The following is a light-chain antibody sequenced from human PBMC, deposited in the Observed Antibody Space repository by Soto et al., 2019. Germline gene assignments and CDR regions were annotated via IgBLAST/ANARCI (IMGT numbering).Light chain of an antibody. J-gene: IGKJ1*01. CDR2: GAS. V-gene: IGKV3-15*01. Sequence: PGDRVPLSCRSSQSVSSNLAWYQQKPGQTPRLLIYGASTRATGIPARFSGSGSGTEFTLTISSLQSEDCAVYYCQQYNNWPWTFGQGTKVDIK. CDR3: QQYNNWPWT. CDR1: QSVSSN.